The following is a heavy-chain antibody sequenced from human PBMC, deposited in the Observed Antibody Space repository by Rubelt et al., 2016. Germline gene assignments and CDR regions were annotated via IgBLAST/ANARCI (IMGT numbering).Heavy chain of an antibody. D-gene: IGHD6-13*01. CDR1: GYTFTSYG. Sequence: QVQLVQSGAEVKKPGASVKVSCKASGYTFTSYGISWVRQAPGQGLEWMGWISAYNGNTNYAQKVTGRVTMTTDTSTSTAYMETRGGRAEDTAVYYCAKDMGAAGSDFDYWGQGTLVTVSS. J-gene: IGHJ4*02. CDR2: ISAYNGNT. V-gene: IGHV1-18*01. CDR3: AKDMGAAGSDFDY.